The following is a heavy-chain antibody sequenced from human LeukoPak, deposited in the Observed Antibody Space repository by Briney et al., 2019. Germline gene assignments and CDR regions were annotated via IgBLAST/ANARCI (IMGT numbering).Heavy chain of an antibody. Sequence: GGSLRLSCAASGFTFSSYSMNWVRQAPGKGLEWVSSISSSSSYIYYADSVKGRFTISRDNAKNSLYLQMNSLRAEDTAVYCCARSHSIAAAGVYWDQGTLVTVSS. V-gene: IGHV3-21*01. CDR1: GFTFSSYS. CDR3: ARSHSIAAAGVY. J-gene: IGHJ4*02. D-gene: IGHD6-13*01. CDR2: ISSSSSYI.